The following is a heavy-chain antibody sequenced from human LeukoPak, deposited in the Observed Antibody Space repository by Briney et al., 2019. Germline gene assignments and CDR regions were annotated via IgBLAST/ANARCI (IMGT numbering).Heavy chain of an antibody. V-gene: IGHV1-69*13. J-gene: IGHJ3*02. CDR3: AREKLPGNAFDI. Sequence: GASVKVSCKASGYTFTSYYMHWVRQAPGQGLEWMGGIIPIFGTANYAQKFQGRVTITADGSTSTAYMELSSLRSEDTAVYYCAREKLPGNAFDIWGQGTMVTVSS. CDR2: IIPIFGTA. D-gene: IGHD1-14*01. CDR1: GYTFTSYY.